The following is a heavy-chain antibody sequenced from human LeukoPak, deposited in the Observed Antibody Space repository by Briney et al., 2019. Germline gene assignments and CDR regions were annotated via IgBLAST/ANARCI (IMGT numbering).Heavy chain of an antibody. CDR3: AKEEGFIRSLDY. Sequence: PGGSLRLSCAASGFTFSSYGMHWVRQAPGKGLEWVAVISYDGSNKYYADSVKGRFTISRDNSKNTLYLQMNSLRAGDTAVYYCAKEEGFIRSLDYWGQGTLVTVSS. V-gene: IGHV3-30*18. CDR2: ISYDGSNK. J-gene: IGHJ4*02. CDR1: GFTFSSYG. D-gene: IGHD2-15*01.